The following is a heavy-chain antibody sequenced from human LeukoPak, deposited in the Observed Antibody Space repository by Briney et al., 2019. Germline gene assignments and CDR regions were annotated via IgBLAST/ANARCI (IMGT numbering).Heavy chain of an antibody. CDR3: VREPEYCSGGNCYNSYGMDV. CDR2: ITSSTSTI. V-gene: IGHV3-48*01. CDR1: GFTFSSYS. D-gene: IGHD2-15*01. Sequence: PGGSLRLSCAASGFTFSSYSMNWVRQAPGKGLEWVSHITSSTSTIYHADSVRGRFTISRDNAKDSLYLQMNSLRAEDTAVYYCVREPEYCSGGNCYNSYGMDVWGQGTTVTVSS. J-gene: IGHJ6*02.